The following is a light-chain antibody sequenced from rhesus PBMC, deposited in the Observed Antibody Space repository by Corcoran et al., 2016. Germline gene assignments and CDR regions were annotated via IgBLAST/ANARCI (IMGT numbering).Light chain of an antibody. CDR3: QQGNSNPYS. Sequence: DIQMTQPQSSLSASVGDTVTITCRASQSISSWLAWYQQKPRKAPKLRIYKASTLQSGVPSRFIGSGSGTDFTLTISRLQSEDFATYYCQQGNSNPYSFGQGTKVEIK. CDR2: KAS. J-gene: IGKJ2*01. V-gene: IGKV1-22*01. CDR1: QSISSW.